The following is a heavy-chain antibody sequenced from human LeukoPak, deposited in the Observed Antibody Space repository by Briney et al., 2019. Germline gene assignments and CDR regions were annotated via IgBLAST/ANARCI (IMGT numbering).Heavy chain of an antibody. D-gene: IGHD5-12*01. J-gene: IGHJ4*02. V-gene: IGHV3-48*03. CDR1: GFTFSTYE. Sequence: GGSLRLSCAASGFTFSTYERNWVRQAPGKGLEWVSYISSSGSIKYYADSVKGRFTISRDNAKNSLYLQMNSLRAEDTALYYCARDPRGGYAVLNYWGQGTLVTVSS. CDR2: ISSSGSIK. CDR3: ARDPRGGYAVLNY.